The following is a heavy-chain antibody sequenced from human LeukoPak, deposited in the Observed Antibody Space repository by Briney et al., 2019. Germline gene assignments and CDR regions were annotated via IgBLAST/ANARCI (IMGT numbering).Heavy chain of an antibody. CDR3: AITTVTLPLRAFDI. Sequence: SETLSLTCTVSGGSISSYYWSWIRQPAGKGLEWIGRIYTSGSTNYNPSLKSRVTISVDTSKNQFSLKLSSVTAADTAVYYCAITTVTLPLRAFDIWGQGTMVTVSS. J-gene: IGHJ3*02. CDR1: GGSISSYY. D-gene: IGHD4-17*01. CDR2: IYTSGST. V-gene: IGHV4-4*07.